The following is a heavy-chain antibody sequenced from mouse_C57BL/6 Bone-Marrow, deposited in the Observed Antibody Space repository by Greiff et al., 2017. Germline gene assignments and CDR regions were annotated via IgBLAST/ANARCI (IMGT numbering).Heavy chain of an antibody. CDR1: GFTFSDYY. Sequence: LQQSGGGLVQPGGSLKLSCAASGFTFSDYYMYWVRQTPEKRLEWVAYISNGGGSTYYPDTVKGRFTISRDNAKNTLYLQMSRLKSEDTAMYYCARGIYYDAWFAYWGQGTLVTVSA. V-gene: IGHV5-12*01. CDR3: ARGIYYDAWFAY. CDR2: ISNGGGST. J-gene: IGHJ3*01. D-gene: IGHD2-4*01.